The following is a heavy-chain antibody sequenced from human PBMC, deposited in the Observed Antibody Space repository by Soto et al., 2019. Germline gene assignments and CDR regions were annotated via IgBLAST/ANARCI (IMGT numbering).Heavy chain of an antibody. V-gene: IGHV4-39*01. Sequence: SETLSLTCTVSGGSISSGSYYWGWIRQPPGKGLEWIGSVYYSGSTYYNPSLKSRVTISVDTSKNQFSLKLSSVTAADTAVYYCARRGADYYGSGIIDAFDIWGQGTMVTVSS. D-gene: IGHD3-10*01. CDR2: VYYSGST. J-gene: IGHJ3*02. CDR3: ARRGADYYGSGIIDAFDI. CDR1: GGSISSGSYY.